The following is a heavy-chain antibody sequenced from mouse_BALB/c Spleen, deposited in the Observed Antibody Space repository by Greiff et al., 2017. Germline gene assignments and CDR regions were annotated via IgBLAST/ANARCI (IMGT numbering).Heavy chain of an antibody. CDR3: ARDWDGYAMDY. CDR2: IRNKANGYTT. CDR1: GFTFTDYY. Sequence: EVMLVESGGGLVQPGGSLRLSCATSGFTFTDYYMSWFRQPPGKALEWLGFIRNKANGYTTEYSASVKGRFTISRDNSQSILYLQMNTLRAEDSATYYCARDWDGYAMDYWGQGTSVTVAS. D-gene: IGHD4-1*01. V-gene: IGHV7-3*02. J-gene: IGHJ4*01.